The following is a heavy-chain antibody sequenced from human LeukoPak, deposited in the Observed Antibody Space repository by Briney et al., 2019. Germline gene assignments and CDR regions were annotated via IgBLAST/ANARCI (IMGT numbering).Heavy chain of an antibody. V-gene: IGHV3-48*01. CDR1: GFTFSSYS. D-gene: IGHD3-16*02. Sequence: GGSLRLSCAASGFTFSSYSMNWVRQAQGKGLEWVSYISTSSSSMYYADSVKGLFTISRDNAKNSLYLQMNSLRAEDTAVYYCARGVRTFDYWGQGTLVTVSS. CDR3: ARGVRTFDY. J-gene: IGHJ4*02. CDR2: ISTSSSSM.